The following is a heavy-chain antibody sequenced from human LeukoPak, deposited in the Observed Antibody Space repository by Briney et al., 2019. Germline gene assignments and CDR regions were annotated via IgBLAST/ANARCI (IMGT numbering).Heavy chain of an antibody. D-gene: IGHD2-21*01. CDR1: GFTFSSYG. Sequence: GRSLRLSCAASGFTFSSYGMHWVRQAPGKGVEWVGRIKPKTDGETTEYAAPVKDRFSISRDDSKSMMYLQMNSLKTEDTAVYYCITPLPYSAQGGQGTLVTVSS. J-gene: IGHJ4*02. CDR3: ITPLPYSAQ. CDR2: IKPKTDGETT. V-gene: IGHV3-15*07.